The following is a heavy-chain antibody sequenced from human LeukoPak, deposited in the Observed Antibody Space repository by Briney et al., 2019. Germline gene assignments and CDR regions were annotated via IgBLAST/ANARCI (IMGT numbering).Heavy chain of an antibody. CDR2: IIPIFGTA. V-gene: IGHV1-69*05. CDR1: GGTFSSYA. D-gene: IGHD1-7*01. CDR3: ARGGYNWNYGAAFDI. J-gene: IGHJ3*02. Sequence: SVKVSCKASGGTFSSYAISWVRQAPGQGLEWMGGIIPIFGTANYAQKFQGGVTITTDESTSTAYMELSSLRSEDTAVYYCARGGYNWNYGAAFDIWGQGTMVTVSS.